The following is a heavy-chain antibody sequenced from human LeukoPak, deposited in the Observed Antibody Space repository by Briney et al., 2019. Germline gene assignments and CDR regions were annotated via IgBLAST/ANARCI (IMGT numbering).Heavy chain of an antibody. Sequence: ASVKVSCKASGYTFTSYGISWVRQAPGQGLEWMGWISAYNGNTNYAQKLQGRVTMTTDTSTSTAYMELRSLRSDDTAVYYCARGHIVVVPAAIRTNYYYCMDVWGKGTTVTVSS. J-gene: IGHJ6*03. D-gene: IGHD2-2*02. CDR2: ISAYNGNT. V-gene: IGHV1-18*01. CDR1: GYTFTSYG. CDR3: ARGHIVVVPAAIRTNYYYCMDV.